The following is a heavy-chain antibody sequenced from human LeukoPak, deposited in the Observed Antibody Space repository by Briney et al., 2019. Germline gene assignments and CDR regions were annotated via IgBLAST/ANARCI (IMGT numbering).Heavy chain of an antibody. Sequence: KPSETLSLTCTVCGGSISSSSYYWRWIRQPPGKGLEWIGSIYYSGSTYYNPSLKSRVTISVDTSKNQFSLKVSSVTYADTAVYYCARPRRDSYYFDYRGQGTLVTVSS. CDR2: IYYSGST. D-gene: IGHD4-11*01. J-gene: IGHJ4*02. V-gene: IGHV4-39*01. CDR3: ARPRRDSYYFDY. CDR1: GGSISSSSYY.